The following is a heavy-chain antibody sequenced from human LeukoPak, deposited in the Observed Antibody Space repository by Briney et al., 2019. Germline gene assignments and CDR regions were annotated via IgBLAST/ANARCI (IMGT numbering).Heavy chain of an antibody. CDR1: GGTFSSYA. CDR2: IIPIFGTA. J-gene: IGHJ6*03. Sequence: RASAKVSCKASGGTFSSYAISWVRQAPGQGLEWMGRIIPIFGTANYAQKFQGRVTITTDESTSTAYMEMSSLRSEDTAVYYCAGENCSGGSCYSGAFRARSGYYMDVWGKGTTVTVSS. D-gene: IGHD2-15*01. V-gene: IGHV1-69*05. CDR3: AGENCSGGSCYSGAFRARSGYYMDV.